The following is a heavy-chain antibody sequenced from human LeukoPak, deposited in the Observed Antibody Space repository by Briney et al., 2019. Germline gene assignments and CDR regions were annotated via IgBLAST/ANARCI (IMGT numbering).Heavy chain of an antibody. J-gene: IGHJ6*03. Sequence: ASVKVSCKASGYTFTSYGISWVRQAPGQGLEWMGWISAYNGNTNYAQKLQGRVTMTTDTSTSTAYMELRSLRSDDTAVYYCARDVEGADTYYYHYMDVWGKGTTVTVSS. D-gene: IGHD5-24*01. CDR3: ARDVEGADTYYYHYMDV. CDR2: ISAYNGNT. CDR1: GYTFTSYG. V-gene: IGHV1-18*01.